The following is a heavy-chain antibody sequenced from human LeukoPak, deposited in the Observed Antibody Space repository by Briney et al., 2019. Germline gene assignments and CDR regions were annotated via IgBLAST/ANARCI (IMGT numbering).Heavy chain of an antibody. J-gene: IGHJ4*02. CDR1: GYTFTSYG. Sequence: GASVKVSCKASGYTFTSYGLNWVRQAPGQGLEWMGYISVYNGNTDYGESLQGRVTMTTDTSTNTVYMELRSLRSDDTAVYYCARFPHDSSGYFYFDHWSQGTLVTVSS. D-gene: IGHD3-22*01. CDR3: ARFPHDSSGYFYFDH. CDR2: ISVYNGNT. V-gene: IGHV1-18*01.